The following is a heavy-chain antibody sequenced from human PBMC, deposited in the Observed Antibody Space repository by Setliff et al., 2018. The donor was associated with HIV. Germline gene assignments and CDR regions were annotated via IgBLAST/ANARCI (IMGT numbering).Heavy chain of an antibody. CDR1: GFPFSDYY. CDR2: ISTSGSTV. Sequence: GGSLRLSCAISGFPFSDYYMSWIRQAPGKGLEWVSYISTSGSTVYYADSVKGRFTISRDNAKNSLYLQMNSLRAEDTAVYYCARDAYDSSGYYYSLDYWGQGTQVTVS. CDR3: ARDAYDSSGYYYSLDY. J-gene: IGHJ4*02. V-gene: IGHV3-11*04. D-gene: IGHD3-22*01.